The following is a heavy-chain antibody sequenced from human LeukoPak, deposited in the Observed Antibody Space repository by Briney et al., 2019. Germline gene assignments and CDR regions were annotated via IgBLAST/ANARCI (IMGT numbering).Heavy chain of an antibody. V-gene: IGHV3-66*01. CDR2: IYSGGST. D-gene: IGHD6-19*01. CDR3: ARDLAVAGTRTFDY. J-gene: IGHJ4*02. CDR1: GFTLSSNY. Sequence: SGGSLRLSCAASGFTLSSNYMSWVGQAPGKGLEWVSVIYSGGSTYYADSVKGRFTISRDNSKNTLHLQMNSLRPEDTAVSYCARDLAVAGTRTFDYWGQGTLVTVSS.